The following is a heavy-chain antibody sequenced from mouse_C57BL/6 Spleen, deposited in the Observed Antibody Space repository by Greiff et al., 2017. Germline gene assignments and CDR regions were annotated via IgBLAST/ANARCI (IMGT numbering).Heavy chain of an antibody. CDR2: IYPGDGDT. V-gene: IGHV1-80*01. CDR3: ARDYYGMGLWYFDV. J-gene: IGHJ1*03. CDR1: GYAFSSYW. D-gene: IGHD1-1*01. Sequence: QVQLQQSGAELVKPGASVKISCKASGYAFSSYWMNWVKQRPGKGLEWIGQIYPGDGDTNYNGKFKGKATLTADKSSSTAYMQLSSLTSEDSAVYFCARDYYGMGLWYFDVWGTGTTVTVSS.